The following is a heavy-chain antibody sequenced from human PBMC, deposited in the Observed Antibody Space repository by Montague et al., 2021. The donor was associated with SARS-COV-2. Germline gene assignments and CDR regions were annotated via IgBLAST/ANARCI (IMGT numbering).Heavy chain of an antibody. V-gene: IGHV2-70*11. CDR2: IDWDDDK. CDR1: GFSLSTSGMC. CDR3: AREIAAAGPALDY. D-gene: IGHD6-13*01. J-gene: IGHJ4*02. Sequence: PALVKPTQTLTLTCTFSGFSLSTSGMCVSWIRQPPGKALEWLARIDWDDDKYYSTSLKTRLTISKDTSKNQVVLTMTNMDPVGTATYYCAREIAAAGPALDYWGQGTLLTVSS.